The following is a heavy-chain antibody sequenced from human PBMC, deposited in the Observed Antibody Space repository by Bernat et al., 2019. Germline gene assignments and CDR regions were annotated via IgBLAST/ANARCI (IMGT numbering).Heavy chain of an antibody. CDR2: ISSSGSTI. CDR1: GFTFSSYE. J-gene: IGHJ6*03. D-gene: IGHD2-2*01. CDR3: AKGRVVVVPAAMSYYYMDV. V-gene: IGHV3-48*03. Sequence: EVQLVESGGGLVQPGGSLRLSCAASGFTFSSYEMNWVRQAPGKGLEWVSYISSSGSTIYYADSVKGRFTISRDNSKNTLYLQMNSLRAEDTAVYYCAKGRVVVVPAAMSYYYMDVWGKGTTVTVSS.